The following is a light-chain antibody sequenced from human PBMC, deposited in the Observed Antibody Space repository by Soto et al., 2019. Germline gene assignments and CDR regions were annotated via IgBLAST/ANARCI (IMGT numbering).Light chain of an antibody. CDR3: QQYNNWPRS. Sequence: EIVMTQTPATLSVSPGERATLSCRASQSVSSDLAWYHQKPGQAPRLLIDGASTRSAGLPARFSSSGSGTDFTLAINSLQSEYVAVYEGQQYNNWPRSSGQGTKVVIK. CDR1: QSVSSD. V-gene: IGKV3-15*01. CDR2: GAS. J-gene: IGKJ1*01.